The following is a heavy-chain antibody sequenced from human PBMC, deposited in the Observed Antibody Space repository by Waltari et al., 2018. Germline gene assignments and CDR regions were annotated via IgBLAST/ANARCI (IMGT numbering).Heavy chain of an antibody. CDR3: ARSNYYGSGSYNY. CDR2: INHSGST. CDR1: GGSFSGYY. D-gene: IGHD3-10*01. Sequence: QVQLQQWGAGLLKPSETLSLTCAVYGGSFSGYYWSWIRQPPGKGLEWIGEINHSGSTNYNPSLKSRVTISVDTSKNQFSLKLSSVTAADTAVYYCARSNYYGSGSYNYWGQGTLVTVSS. V-gene: IGHV4-34*01. J-gene: IGHJ4*02.